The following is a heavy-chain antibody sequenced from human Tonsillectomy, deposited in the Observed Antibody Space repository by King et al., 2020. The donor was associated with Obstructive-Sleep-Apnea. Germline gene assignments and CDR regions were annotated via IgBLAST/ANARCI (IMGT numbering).Heavy chain of an antibody. CDR1: GGSISSSSYY. J-gene: IGHJ1*01. CDR2: IYYSGST. Sequence: QLQESGPGLVKPSETLSLTCTVSGGSISSSSYYWGWIRQPPGKGLEWIGGIYYSGSTYNNPSLNSRVTISVDTPKNQFSLKLSSVTAADTAVYYCASVLPFQHWGQGTLVTVSS. CDR3: ASVLPFQH. V-gene: IGHV4-39*07.